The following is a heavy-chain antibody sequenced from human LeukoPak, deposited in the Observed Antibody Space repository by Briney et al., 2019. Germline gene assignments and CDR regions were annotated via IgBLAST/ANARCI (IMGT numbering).Heavy chain of an antibody. Sequence: SETLSLTCTVSGGSISSSSYYWGWIRQPPGKGLEWIGSIYYSGSTYYNPSLKSRVTISVDTSKNQFSLELSSVTAADTAVYYCARRSHLPAAMQEHAFDIWGQGTMVTVPS. CDR3: ARRSHLPAAMQEHAFDI. CDR2: IYYSGST. D-gene: IGHD2-2*01. J-gene: IGHJ3*02. V-gene: IGHV4-39*01. CDR1: GGSISSSSYY.